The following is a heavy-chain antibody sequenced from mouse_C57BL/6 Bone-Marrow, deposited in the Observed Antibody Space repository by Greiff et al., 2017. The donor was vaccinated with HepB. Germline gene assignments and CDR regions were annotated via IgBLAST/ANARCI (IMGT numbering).Heavy chain of an antibody. V-gene: IGHV1-66*01. CDR1: GYSFTSYY. J-gene: IGHJ1*03. CDR3: ARSYSNVYWYFDV. D-gene: IGHD2-5*01. CDR2: IYPGSGNT. Sequence: QVQLKQSGPELVKPGASVKISCKASGYSFTSYYIHWVKQRPGQGLEWIGWIYPGSGNTKYNEKFKGKATLTADTSSSTAYMQLSSLTSEDSAVYYCARSYSNVYWYFDVGGTGTTVTVSS.